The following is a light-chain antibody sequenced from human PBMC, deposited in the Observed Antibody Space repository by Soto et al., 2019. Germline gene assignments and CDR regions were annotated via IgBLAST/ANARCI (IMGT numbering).Light chain of an antibody. CDR3: QHYGPPRYT. V-gene: IGKV3-20*01. Sequence: EIVLTQSPGTLSLCPGERATLSCRASQSVSSNFLAWYQQKPGQPPRLLMYGASSRATSIPDRFSGSGSGTDFTLTISRLEPEDFAVYYCQHYGPPRYTFGQGTKLDIK. J-gene: IGKJ2*01. CDR2: GAS. CDR1: QSVSSNF.